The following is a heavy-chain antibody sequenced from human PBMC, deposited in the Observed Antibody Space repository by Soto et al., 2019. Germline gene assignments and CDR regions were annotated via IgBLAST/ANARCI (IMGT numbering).Heavy chain of an antibody. CDR3: ARDSHTYYDFWSGTNWFDP. V-gene: IGHV4-4*07. CDR1: GGSISSYY. Sequence: QVQLQESGPGLVKPSETLSLTCTVSGGSISSYYWSWIRQPAGKGLEWIGRIYTSGSTNYNPSLKRRVTVSVDTSKNQFSLKLSSVTAADTAVYYCARDSHTYYDFWSGTNWFDPWGQGTLVTVSS. J-gene: IGHJ5*02. CDR2: IYTSGST. D-gene: IGHD3-3*01.